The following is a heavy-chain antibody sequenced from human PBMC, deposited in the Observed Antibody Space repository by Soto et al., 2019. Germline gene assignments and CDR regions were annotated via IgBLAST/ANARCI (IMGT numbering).Heavy chain of an antibody. Sequence: TSETLSLTCTVSGGSVNNYYWSWIRQPPGKGLEWIGYIFYIGNTIYNPSLKSRVTILVDTSKNQFSLKLSPVPAVDTATYFCVQSCFGGACLQIYSSHSYYGLDVGGQGTTVTVPS. D-gene: IGHD2-21*02. CDR3: VQSCFGGACLQIYSSHSYYGLDV. V-gene: IGHV4-59*02. CDR2: IFYIGNT. J-gene: IGHJ6*02. CDR1: GGSVNNYY.